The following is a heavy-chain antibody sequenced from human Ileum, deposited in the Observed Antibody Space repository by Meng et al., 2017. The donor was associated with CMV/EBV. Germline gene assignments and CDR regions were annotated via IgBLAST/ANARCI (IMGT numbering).Heavy chain of an antibody. Sequence: GGSLRLSCAASGFIFRLYGMHWVRQAPGKGLEWVSFIRDDGSDIRYADSVKGRFTISRDNSKNTLYLQMNSLRAEDTAVYYCARGVGALTEPDYWGQGTLVTVSS. CDR1: GFIFRLYG. CDR3: ARGVGALTEPDY. V-gene: IGHV3-30*02. D-gene: IGHD3-16*01. J-gene: IGHJ4*02. CDR2: IRDDGSDI.